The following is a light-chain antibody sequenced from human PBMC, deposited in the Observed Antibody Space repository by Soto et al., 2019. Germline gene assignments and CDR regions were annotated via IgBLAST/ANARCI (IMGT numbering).Light chain of an antibody. Sequence: DIQMTQSPSTLSASVGDRVTITCRASQSISSWLAWYQQKPGKAPKLLIYKASSLESGVPSRFSGSGSATDFTLTISILQPDDFATYYCQQYNSYWTFGQGTKVEIK. CDR2: KAS. CDR3: QQYNSYWT. CDR1: QSISSW. V-gene: IGKV1-5*03. J-gene: IGKJ1*01.